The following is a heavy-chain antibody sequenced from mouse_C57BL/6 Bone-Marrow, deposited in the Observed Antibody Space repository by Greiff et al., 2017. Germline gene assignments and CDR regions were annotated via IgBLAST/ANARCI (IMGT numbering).Heavy chain of an antibody. CDR1: GYTFTSYG. D-gene: IGHD1-1*01. Sequence: QVQLQQSGAELARPGASVKLSCKASGYTFTSYGISWVKQRTGQGLEWIGEIYPRSGNTYYNEKFKGKATLTADKSSSTAYMALRSLTSEDSAVYFCARDYCSPFAYWGQGTLVTVSA. V-gene: IGHV1-81*01. CDR3: ARDYCSPFAY. CDR2: IYPRSGNT. J-gene: IGHJ3*01.